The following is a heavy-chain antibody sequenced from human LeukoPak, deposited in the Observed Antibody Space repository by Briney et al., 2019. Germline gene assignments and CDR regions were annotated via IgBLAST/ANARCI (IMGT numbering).Heavy chain of an antibody. CDR1: GGSISSSSYY. Sequence: PSETLSLTCTVSGGSISSSSYYWGWIRQPPGKGLEWIGSIYYSGSTYYNPSLKSRVTISVDTSKNQFSLKLSSVTAADTAVYYCARVAVVHDAFDIWGQGTMVTVSS. CDR2: IYYSGST. CDR3: ARVAVVHDAFDI. D-gene: IGHD2-21*01. V-gene: IGHV4-39*07. J-gene: IGHJ3*02.